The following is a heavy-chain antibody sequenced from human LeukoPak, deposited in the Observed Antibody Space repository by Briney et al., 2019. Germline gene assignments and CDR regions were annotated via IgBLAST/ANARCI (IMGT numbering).Heavy chain of an antibody. D-gene: IGHD5-18*01. CDR2: IRYDGSNK. CDR3: AKDYVDTAMGIDY. J-gene: IGHJ4*02. Sequence: GGSLRLSCAASGFTFSSYGMHWVRQAPGKGLEWVAFIRYDGSNKYYADSVKGRFTISRDNSKNTLYLQMNSLRAEDTAVYYCAKDYVDTAMGIDYWGQGTLVTVSS. V-gene: IGHV3-30*02. CDR1: GFTFSSYG.